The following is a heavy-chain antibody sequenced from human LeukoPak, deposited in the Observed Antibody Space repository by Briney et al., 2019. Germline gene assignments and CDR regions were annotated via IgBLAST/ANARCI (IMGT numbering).Heavy chain of an antibody. CDR2: ISSSGSTI. J-gene: IGHJ3*02. Sequence: PGGSLRLSCAASGFTVSSNYMSWVRQAPGKGLEWVSYISSSGSTIYYADSVKGRFTISRDNAKNSLYLQMNSLRAEDTAVYYCARDHPESHNAFDIWGQGTMVTVSS. V-gene: IGHV3-11*04. CDR3: ARDHPESHNAFDI. CDR1: GFTVSSNY.